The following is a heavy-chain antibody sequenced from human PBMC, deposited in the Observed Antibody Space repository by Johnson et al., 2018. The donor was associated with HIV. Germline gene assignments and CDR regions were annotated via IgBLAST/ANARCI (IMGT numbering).Heavy chain of an antibody. Sequence: VQLVESGGGLVQPGGSLRLSSAASGFTFSSYWMHWVRQAPGKGLEWVANIKQDGSEKYYVDSVKGRFTISRDNAKNSLYLQMNSLRAEDTAVYYCAREWVNGAFDIWGQGTMVTVYS. J-gene: IGHJ3*02. D-gene: IGHD1-1*01. CDR2: IKQDGSEK. CDR3: AREWVNGAFDI. CDR1: GFTFSSYW. V-gene: IGHV3-7*05.